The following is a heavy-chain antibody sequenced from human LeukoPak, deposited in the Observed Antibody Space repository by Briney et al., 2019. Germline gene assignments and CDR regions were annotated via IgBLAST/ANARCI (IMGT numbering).Heavy chain of an antibody. CDR1: GGSISSYY. Sequence: PSETLSLTCTVSGGSISSYYWSWIRQPAGQGLKWIGRIYSSGSTNNNPSLKSRVTMSVDTSKTQFSLKLTSVTAADTAVYYCARGVYGSGDYWGQGTLVTVSS. CDR3: ARGVYGSGDY. J-gene: IGHJ4*02. V-gene: IGHV4-4*07. D-gene: IGHD3-10*01. CDR2: IYSSGST.